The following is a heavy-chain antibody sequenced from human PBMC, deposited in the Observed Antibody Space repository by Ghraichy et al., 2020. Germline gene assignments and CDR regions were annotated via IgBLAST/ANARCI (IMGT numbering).Heavy chain of an antibody. CDR1: GDSISSYY. Sequence: SETLSLTCTVSGDSISSYYWSWIRQPPGKGLEWIGYIYYSGSTNYNPSLKSRVTISVDTSKNQFSLKLSSVTAADTAVYYCAREARRVAFDYWGQGTLVTVS. V-gene: IGHV4-59*01. J-gene: IGHJ4*02. CDR3: AREARRVAFDY. CDR2: IYYSGST.